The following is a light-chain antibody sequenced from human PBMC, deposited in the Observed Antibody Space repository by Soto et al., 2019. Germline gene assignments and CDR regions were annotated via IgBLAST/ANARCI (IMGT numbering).Light chain of an antibody. J-gene: IGLJ1*01. V-gene: IGLV3-21*02. CDR1: TIGRKS. CDR2: ADD. Sequence: SSELTQPPSVSVAPGQTARITCGGNTIGRKSMHWYQQKPGQAPVVVAYADDDRPSGIPERISGSNSGNTATLTISRVEAEDEADYYCQLWDSTRDHHVFGSGTKVTVL. CDR3: QLWDSTRDHHV.